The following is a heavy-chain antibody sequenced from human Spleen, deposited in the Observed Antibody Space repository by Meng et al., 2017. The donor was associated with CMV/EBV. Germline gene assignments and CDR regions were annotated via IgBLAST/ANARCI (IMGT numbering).Heavy chain of an antibody. CDR3: TRDRGPGSGTYYYYYGMDV. CDR1: GFSFGDYA. V-gene: IGHV3-49*04. J-gene: IGHJ6*02. D-gene: IGHD3-10*01. CDR2: IRTKTYGGTT. Sequence: GGPLRLSCTASGFSFGDYAMSWVRQAPGKGLEWVGLIRTKTYGGTTEYAASVKGRFTISRDDSKSIAYLQVSSLKTEDTAVYYCTRDRGPGSGTYYYYYGMDVWGQGTTVTVSS.